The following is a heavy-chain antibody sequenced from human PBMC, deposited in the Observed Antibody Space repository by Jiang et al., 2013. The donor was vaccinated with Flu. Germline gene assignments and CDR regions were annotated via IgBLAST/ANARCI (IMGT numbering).Heavy chain of an antibody. CDR1: AW. V-gene: IGHV3-15*07. Sequence: AWMNWVRQAPGKGLEWVGRFKSIRDGGTIDYAAPVKGRFTISRDDSRNTLYLQMDSLKTEDAAVYYCAIDKEGSAVSGSLGFDYWGQGTLVTVSS. D-gene: IGHD1-26*01. CDR3: AIDKEGSAVSGSLGFDY. J-gene: IGHJ4*02. CDR2: FKSIRDGGTI.